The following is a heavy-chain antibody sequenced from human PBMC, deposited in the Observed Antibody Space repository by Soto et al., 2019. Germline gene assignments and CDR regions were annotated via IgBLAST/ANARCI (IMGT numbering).Heavy chain of an antibody. CDR1: GFTFSSYG. CDR3: ARDSKWFGELSHAFDI. D-gene: IGHD3-10*01. J-gene: IGHJ3*02. Sequence: TGGSLRLSCAASGFTFSSYGMHWVRQAPGKGLEWVAVIWYDGSNKYYADSVKGRFTISRDNSKNTLYLQMNSLRAEDTAVYYCARDSKWFGELSHAFDIWGQGTMVTVSS. V-gene: IGHV3-33*01. CDR2: IWYDGSNK.